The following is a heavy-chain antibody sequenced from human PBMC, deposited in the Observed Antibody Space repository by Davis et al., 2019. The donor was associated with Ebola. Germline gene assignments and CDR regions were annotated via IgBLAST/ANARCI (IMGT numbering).Heavy chain of an antibody. CDR1: GYTFTSYG. J-gene: IGHJ3*02. CDR3: ARDSGYSSGWYDAFDI. V-gene: IGHV1-18*01. D-gene: IGHD6-19*01. Sequence: GESLKISCKASGYTFTSYGISWVRQAPGQGLEWMGWISAYNGNTNYTQKLQGRVTMTTDTSTSTAYMELRSLRSDDTAVYYCARDSGYSSGWYDAFDIWGQGTMVTVSS. CDR2: ISAYNGNT.